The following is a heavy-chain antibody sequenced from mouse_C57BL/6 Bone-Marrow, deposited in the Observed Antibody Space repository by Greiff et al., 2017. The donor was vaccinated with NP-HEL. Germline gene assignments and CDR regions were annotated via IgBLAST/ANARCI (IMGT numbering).Heavy chain of an antibody. V-gene: IGHV1-64*01. CDR1: GYTFTSYW. CDR3: ARFYYYGSSQWCCDG. J-gene: IGHJ1*03. CDR2: IHPNSGST. Sequence: QVQLQQPGAELVKPGASVKLSCKASGYTFTSYWMHWVKQRPGQGLEWIGMIHPNSGSTNYNEKFKSKATLTVDKSSSTAYMQLSSLASEDSAVYYCARFYYYGSSQWCCDGWGTGTTVSVSS. D-gene: IGHD1-1*01.